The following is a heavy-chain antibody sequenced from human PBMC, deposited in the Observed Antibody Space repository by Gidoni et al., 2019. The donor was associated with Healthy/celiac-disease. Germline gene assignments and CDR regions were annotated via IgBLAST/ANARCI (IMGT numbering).Heavy chain of an antibody. J-gene: IGHJ4*02. CDR1: GFTFDDYA. CDR2: ISWNSGSI. V-gene: IGHV3-9*01. CDR3: AKKKVGATSGFDY. Sequence: EVQLVESGGGLVQPGRSLRLSCAASGFTFDDYAMPWVRQAPGKGLEWVSGISWNSGSIGYADSVKGRFTISRDNAKNSLYLQMNSLRAEDTALYYCAKKKVGATSGFDYWGQGTLVTVSS. D-gene: IGHD1-26*01.